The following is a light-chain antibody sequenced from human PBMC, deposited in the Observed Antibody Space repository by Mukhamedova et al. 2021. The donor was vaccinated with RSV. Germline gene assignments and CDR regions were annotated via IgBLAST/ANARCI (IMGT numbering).Light chain of an antibody. CDR2: WAS. Sequence: SQSVFLRSNNKNYLAWYQQRPGQPPKLLIYWASTRESGVPDRFSGSGSATDFTLTISSLQAEDVAVYYCQQYYSTPYTFGQGTK. V-gene: IGKV4-1*01. CDR3: QQYYSTPYT. CDR1: QSVFLRSNNKNY. J-gene: IGKJ2*01.